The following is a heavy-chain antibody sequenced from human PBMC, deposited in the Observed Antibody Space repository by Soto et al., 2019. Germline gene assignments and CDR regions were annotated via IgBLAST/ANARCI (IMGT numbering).Heavy chain of an antibody. CDR2: IYWDDDK. CDR3: AHRRGDGYTDY. CDR1: GFLLSTNGVG. D-gene: IGHD5-12*01. Sequence: QITLKESGPTLVKPTQTLTLSCTFSGFLLSTNGVGVGWIRQPPGKALEWLALIYWDDDKRYSPSLRSRLTITTDTSKNQVVLTMTNMDPVDTATYYCAHRRGDGYTDYWGQGTLVTVSS. V-gene: IGHV2-5*02. J-gene: IGHJ4*02.